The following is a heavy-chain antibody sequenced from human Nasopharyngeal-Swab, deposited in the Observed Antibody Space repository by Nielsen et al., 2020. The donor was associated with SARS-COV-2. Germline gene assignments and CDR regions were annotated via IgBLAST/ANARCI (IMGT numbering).Heavy chain of an antibody. J-gene: IGHJ5*02. CDR2: IIPMFGTA. CDR1: GDTFSSSA. D-gene: IGHD2-8*01. V-gene: IGHV1-69*06. Sequence: SVKVSCKASGDTFSSSAITWVRQAPGQGLEWMGGIIPMFGTADYAQKFQGRVTITADRSTSTAYMEMNSLRSEDTAVYYCARAHPRSCTDGVCFRSQMYNWFDPWGQGTLVTVSS. CDR3: ARAHPRSCTDGVCFRSQMYNWFDP.